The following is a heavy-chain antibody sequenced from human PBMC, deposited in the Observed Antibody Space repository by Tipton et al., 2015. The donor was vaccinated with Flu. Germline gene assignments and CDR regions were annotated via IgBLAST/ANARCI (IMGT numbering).Heavy chain of an antibody. J-gene: IGHJ5*02. CDR1: GGSISSSSYY. CDR2: IYYSGST. V-gene: IGHV4-39*01. D-gene: IGHD3-10*01. Sequence: LRLSCTVSGGSISSSSYYWGWIRQPPGKGLEWIGSIYYSGSTYYNPSLKSRVTISVDTSKNQFSLKLSSVTAADTAVYYCARHSMGRGWFDPWGQGTLVTVSS. CDR3: ARHSMGRGWFDP.